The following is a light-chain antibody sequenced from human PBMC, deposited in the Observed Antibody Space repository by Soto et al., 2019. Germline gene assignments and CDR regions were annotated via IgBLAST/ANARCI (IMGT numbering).Light chain of an antibody. Sequence: EIVLTQSPATLSLSPGERATLSCRASQSINTYLAWFRHKPGPARRLIICASSNRATGITGRSSGSWSGTDFTLTISRVEHEDFAVYYWQQSSKWPITFGQGTRLEIK. CDR2: ASS. J-gene: IGKJ5*01. CDR3: QQSSKWPIT. V-gene: IGKV3-11*01. CDR1: QSINTY.